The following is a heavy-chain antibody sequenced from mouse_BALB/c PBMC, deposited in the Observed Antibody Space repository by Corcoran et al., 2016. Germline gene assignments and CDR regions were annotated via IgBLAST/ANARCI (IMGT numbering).Heavy chain of an antibody. CDR1: GYSITGGYY. V-gene: IGHV3-6*02. CDR2: ISYDGSN. CDR3: SREYY. Sequence: DVQLQESGPGLVKPSQSLSLTCSVTGYSITGGYYWNWVRQFPGNKLEWMGYISYDGSNNYKPSLKNRISITRDTTTNQFFLKLNSVTTEDTATYFCSREYYWGQGTTLTVSS. J-gene: IGHJ2*01.